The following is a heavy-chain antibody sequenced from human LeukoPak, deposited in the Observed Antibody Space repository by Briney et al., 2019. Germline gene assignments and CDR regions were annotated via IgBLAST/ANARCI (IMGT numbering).Heavy chain of an antibody. CDR2: SRNKANGYTT. Sequence: GGSLRLSCAASGFTFSNAWMSWVRQAPGKGLEWVARSRNKANGYTTEYAASVKGRFTISRDESRNLLYLQMNSLEAEDSAVYHCVRGLNSLDVWGQGTPVSVSS. J-gene: IGHJ3*01. V-gene: IGHV3-72*01. CDR3: VRGLNSLDV. CDR1: GFTFSNAW.